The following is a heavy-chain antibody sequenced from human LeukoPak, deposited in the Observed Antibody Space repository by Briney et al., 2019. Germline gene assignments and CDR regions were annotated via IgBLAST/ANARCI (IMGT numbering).Heavy chain of an antibody. V-gene: IGHV3-30-3*01. D-gene: IGHD6-13*01. CDR2: ISYRGNNA. CDR1: GFTFSTYA. J-gene: IGHJ4*02. Sequence: GGSLRLSCAASGFTFSTYAMSWVRQRWVRQAPGKGLEWVAVISYRGNNAYYADSMEGRFTVSRDNSKNTLYLQMNSLRAEDTAMYYCSRAPNSSTWYMGGGFDYWGQGTLVTVSS. CDR3: SRAPNSSTWYMGGGFDY.